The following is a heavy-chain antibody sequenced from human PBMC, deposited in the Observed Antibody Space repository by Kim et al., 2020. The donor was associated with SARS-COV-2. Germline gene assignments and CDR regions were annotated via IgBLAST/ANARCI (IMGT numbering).Heavy chain of an antibody. CDR2: IKSKTDGGTT. CDR1: GFTFSNAW. J-gene: IGHJ4*02. V-gene: IGHV3-15*01. CDR3: TTDQITMIVVVRQSPSVFDY. Sequence: GGSLRLSCAASGFTFSNAWMSWVRQAPGKGLEWVGRIKSKTDGGTTDYAAPVKGRFTISRDDSKNTLYLQMNSLKTEDTAVYYCTTDQITMIVVVRQSPSVFDYWGQGTLVTVSS. D-gene: IGHD3-22*01.